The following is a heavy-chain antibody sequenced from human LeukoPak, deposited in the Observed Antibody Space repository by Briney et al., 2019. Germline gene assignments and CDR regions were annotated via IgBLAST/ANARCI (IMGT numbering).Heavy chain of an antibody. Sequence: PGGSLRLSCAASGFTFSSHAMSWVRQAPGKGLEWVSAISGSGGSTYYADSVKGRFTISRDNSKNTLYLQMNSLRAEDTAVYYCAKGVIVVVPAAAVFDYWGQGTLVTVSS. J-gene: IGHJ4*02. D-gene: IGHD2-2*01. V-gene: IGHV3-23*01. CDR1: GFTFSSHA. CDR3: AKGVIVVVPAAAVFDY. CDR2: ISGSGGST.